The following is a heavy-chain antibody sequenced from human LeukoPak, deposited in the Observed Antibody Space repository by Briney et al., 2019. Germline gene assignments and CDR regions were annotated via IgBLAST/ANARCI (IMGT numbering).Heavy chain of an antibody. J-gene: IGHJ4*02. V-gene: IGHV3-48*01. CDR1: GFTVSNSY. Sequence: GGSLRLSCAASGFTVSNSYMNWVRQAPVKGLEDLSYINSDGKTTWYADSVKGRFTASRDNAKNSLYLQMNSLRAEDTAVYYCARSMSPRGSGYNDYWGRGTLVTVSS. D-gene: IGHD3-22*01. CDR3: ARSMSPRGSGYNDY. CDR2: INSDGKTT.